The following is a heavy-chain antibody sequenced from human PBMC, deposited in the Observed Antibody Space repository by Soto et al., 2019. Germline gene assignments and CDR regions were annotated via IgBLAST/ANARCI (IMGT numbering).Heavy chain of an antibody. CDR1: GFTFSSYG. V-gene: IGHV3-30*18. CDR2: ISYDGSNK. Sequence: QVQLVESGGGVVQPGRSLRLSCAASGFTFSSYGMHWVRQAPGKGLEWVAVISYDGSNKYYADSVKGRFTISRDNSKNTLYLQMNSLRAVDTAVYYCAKDRPTTAGFDPWGQGTLVTVSS. CDR3: AKDRPTTAGFDP. J-gene: IGHJ5*02. D-gene: IGHD4-17*01.